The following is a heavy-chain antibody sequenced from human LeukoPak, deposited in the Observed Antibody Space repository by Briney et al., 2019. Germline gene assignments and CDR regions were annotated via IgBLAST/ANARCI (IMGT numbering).Heavy chain of an antibody. Sequence: PSETLFLTCTVSVDPMSGFYWSWIRQPAGKGLEWIGRIYPSGSTNYNPSVKSRVTMSIDTSKNQFSLRLSSVTAADTAVYYCTRARYGDYFSLDYWGQGTLVTVSS. V-gene: IGHV4-4*07. CDR2: IYPSGST. CDR3: TRARYGDYFSLDY. J-gene: IGHJ4*02. CDR1: VDPMSGFY. D-gene: IGHD4-17*01.